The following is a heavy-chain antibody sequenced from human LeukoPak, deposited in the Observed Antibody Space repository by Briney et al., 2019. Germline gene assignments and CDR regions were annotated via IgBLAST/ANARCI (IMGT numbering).Heavy chain of an antibody. J-gene: IGHJ4*02. CDR2: LSGSGSTT. CDR1: GFIFSSYA. V-gene: IGHV3-23*01. CDR3: AKDTRYSDSSSYYRLDY. D-gene: IGHD3-22*01. Sequence: PGGSLTLSCAASGFIFSSYAMSWVRQAPGRGLEWVSSLSGSGSTTYYADSVKGPFTISRASSKNTMYLQMNSLRAEDTAVYYRAKDTRYSDSSSYYRLDYWGQGTLVTVSS.